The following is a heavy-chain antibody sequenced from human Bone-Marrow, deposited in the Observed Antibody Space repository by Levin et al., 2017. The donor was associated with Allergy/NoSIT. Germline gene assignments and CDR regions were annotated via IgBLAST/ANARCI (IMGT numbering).Heavy chain of an antibody. V-gene: IGHV4-31*03. D-gene: IGHD3-22*01. J-gene: IGHJ4*02. CDR2: IYYSGST. CDR1: GGSISSGGYY. CDR3: ARNYYDSSGYYVGVLDY. Sequence: SETLSLTCTVSGGSISSGGYYWSWIRQHPGKGLEWIGYIYYSGSTYYNPSLKRRVTISVDTSKNQFSLKLSSVTAADTAVYYCARNYYDSSGYYVGVLDYWGQGTLVTVSS.